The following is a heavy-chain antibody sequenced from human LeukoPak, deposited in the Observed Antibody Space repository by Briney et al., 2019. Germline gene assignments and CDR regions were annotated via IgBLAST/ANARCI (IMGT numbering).Heavy chain of an antibody. D-gene: IGHD3-22*01. V-gene: IGHV1-69*13. CDR1: GGTFSSYA. CDR3: ASIPRDSSGYYYDLTVDY. Sequence: SVKVSCKASGGTFSSYAISWARQAPGQGLEWMGGIIPIFGTANYAQKFQGRVTITADESTSTAYMELSSLRSEDTAVYYCASIPRDSSGYYYDLTVDYWGQGTLVTVSS. CDR2: IIPIFGTA. J-gene: IGHJ4*02.